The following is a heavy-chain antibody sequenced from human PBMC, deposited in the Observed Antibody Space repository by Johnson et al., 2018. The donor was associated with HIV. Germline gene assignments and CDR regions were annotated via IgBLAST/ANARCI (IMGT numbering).Heavy chain of an antibody. V-gene: IGHV3-30-3*01. J-gene: IGHJ3*02. Sequence: QVQLVESGGGVVQPGRSLRLSCAASGFTFNNYAMHWVRQAPGKGLEWVAVISYDGSNKYYADSVKGRFTISRDNSKNTLYLQMNSLRAEDTAVYYCARDRSENAFDIWGQGTMVTVSS. CDR1: GFTFNNYA. CDR3: ARDRSENAFDI. CDR2: ISYDGSNK.